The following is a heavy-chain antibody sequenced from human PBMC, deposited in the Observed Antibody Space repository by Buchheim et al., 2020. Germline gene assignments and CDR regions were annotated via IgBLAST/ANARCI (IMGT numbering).Heavy chain of an antibody. J-gene: IGHJ4*02. Sequence: EVQLVESGGGLVQPGGSLRLSCAASGFTFSSYSMNWVRQAPGKGLEWVSYISSSRDSIYYADSVEGRFTISRDNAKNSLYLQMNSLRAEDTAVYYCTRGQAAPSDYWGQGAL. D-gene: IGHD2-15*01. CDR1: GFTFSSYS. CDR3: TRGQAAPSDY. CDR2: ISSSRDSI. V-gene: IGHV3-48*01.